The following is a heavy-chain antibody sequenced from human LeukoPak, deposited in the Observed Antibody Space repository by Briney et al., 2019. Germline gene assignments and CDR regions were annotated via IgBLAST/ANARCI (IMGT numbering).Heavy chain of an antibody. CDR1: GFTFSSYW. V-gene: IGHV3-74*01. CDR3: ARGPGYAVGDAFDI. Sequence: GGSLRLSCAASGFTFSSYWMHWVRQAPGKELVWVSRINSDGSSTSYADSVKGRFTISRDNAKNTLYLQMNSLRAEDTAVYYCARGPGYAVGDAFDIWGQGTMVTVSS. CDR2: INSDGSST. D-gene: IGHD5-12*01. J-gene: IGHJ3*02.